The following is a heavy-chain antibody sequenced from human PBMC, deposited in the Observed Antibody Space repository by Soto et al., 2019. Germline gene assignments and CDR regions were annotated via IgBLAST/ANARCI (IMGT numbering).Heavy chain of an antibody. CDR2: ISSSSSTI. J-gene: IGHJ5*02. CDR3: AILSGGSCYSAVCNWFDP. Sequence: EVQLVESGGGLVQPGGSLRLSCAASGFTFSSYSMNWVRQAPGKGLEWVSYISSSSSTIYYADSVKGRFTISRDNAKNSXXLQMNSLRDEDAAVYYCAILSGGSCYSAVCNWFDPWGQGTLVTVSS. V-gene: IGHV3-48*02. D-gene: IGHD2-15*01. CDR1: GFTFSSYS.